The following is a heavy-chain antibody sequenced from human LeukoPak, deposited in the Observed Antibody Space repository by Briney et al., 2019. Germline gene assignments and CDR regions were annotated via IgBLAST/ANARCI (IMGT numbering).Heavy chain of an antibody. J-gene: IGHJ5*02. CDR2: IYYSGST. V-gene: IGHV4-59*08. D-gene: IGHD2/OR15-2a*01. CDR3: ARHTAENYNWFAR. CDR1: GGSISNYY. Sequence: PSETLSLTCTVSGGSISNYYWSWIRQPPGKGLEWIGYIYYSGSTNYNPSLKSRVTISVDTSRNQFSLKLSSVTAADTAVYYCARHTAENYNWFARWGQGTLVTVSS.